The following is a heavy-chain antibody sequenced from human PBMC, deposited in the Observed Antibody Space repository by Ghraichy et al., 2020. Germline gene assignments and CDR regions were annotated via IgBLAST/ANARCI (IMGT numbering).Heavy chain of an antibody. V-gene: IGHV4-39*01. CDR3: ASLYSSSPIGTFDY. Sequence: SETLSLTCTVSGGSISSSSYYWGWIRQPPGKGLEWIGSIYYSGGTYYNPSLKSRVTISVDTSKNQFSLKLSSVTAADTAVYYCASLYSSSPIGTFDYWGQGTLVTVSS. CDR2: IYYSGGT. J-gene: IGHJ4*02. D-gene: IGHD6-6*01. CDR1: GGSISSSSYY.